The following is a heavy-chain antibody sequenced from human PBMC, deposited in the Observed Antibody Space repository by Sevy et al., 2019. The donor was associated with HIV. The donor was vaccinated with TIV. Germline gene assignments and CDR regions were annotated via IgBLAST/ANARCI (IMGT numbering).Heavy chain of an antibody. Sequence: GESLKISCAASGFTFSSYGMHWVRQAPGKGLEWVAFIRYDGSNKYYADSVKGRFTISRDNSKNTLYLQMNSLRAEDTAVYYCAKDGLGYCSGGSCYSDYWGQGTLVTVSS. CDR2: IRYDGSNK. J-gene: IGHJ4*02. CDR3: AKDGLGYCSGGSCYSDY. V-gene: IGHV3-30*02. CDR1: GFTFSSYG. D-gene: IGHD2-15*01.